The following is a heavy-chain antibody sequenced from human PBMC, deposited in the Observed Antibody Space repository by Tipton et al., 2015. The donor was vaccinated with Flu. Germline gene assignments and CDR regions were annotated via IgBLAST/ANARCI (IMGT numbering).Heavy chain of an antibody. CDR3: ARDYGGHIYY. Sequence: TLSLTCTVSGGPISSDSYYWSWIRQPAGKGLEWIGRIYTSGSTNYNPSLKSRVTISVDTSKNQFSLKLSSVTAADTAVYYCARDYGGHIYYWGQGTLVTVSS. V-gene: IGHV4-61*02. CDR2: IYTSGST. J-gene: IGHJ4*02. CDR1: GGPISSDSYY. D-gene: IGHD2-21*01.